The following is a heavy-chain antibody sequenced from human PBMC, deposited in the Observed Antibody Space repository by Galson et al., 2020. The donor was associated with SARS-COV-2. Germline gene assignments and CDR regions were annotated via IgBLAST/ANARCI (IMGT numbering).Heavy chain of an antibody. CDR2: IYPGDSDF. V-gene: IGHV5-51*01. Sequence: TGGSLRLSCKASGYAFTDYWIGWVRQMPGKGLEWMWFIYPGDSDFTYSPFFQGQVTTAVDKSISTAYLKWSSLKAEDTAMFYCARFQNRVFDTSGYYRFDYWGQGTLVTVSS. D-gene: IGHD3-22*01. CDR3: ARFQNRVFDTSGYYRFDY. J-gene: IGHJ4*02. CDR1: GYAFTDYW.